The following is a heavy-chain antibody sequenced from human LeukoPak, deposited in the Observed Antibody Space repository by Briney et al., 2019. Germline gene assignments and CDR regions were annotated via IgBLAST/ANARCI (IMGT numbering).Heavy chain of an antibody. J-gene: IGHJ4*02. CDR1: GFTFSSYG. CDR3: AKNRGALAAAADKRRYFDY. V-gene: IGHV3-30*18. CDR2: ISYDGSNK. Sequence: GGSLRLSCAASGFTFSSYGMHWVRQAPGKGLEWVAVISYDGSNKYYADSVKGRFTISRDNSKNTLYLQMNSLRAEDTAVYYCAKNRGALAAAADKRRYFDYWGQGTLVTVSS. D-gene: IGHD6-13*01.